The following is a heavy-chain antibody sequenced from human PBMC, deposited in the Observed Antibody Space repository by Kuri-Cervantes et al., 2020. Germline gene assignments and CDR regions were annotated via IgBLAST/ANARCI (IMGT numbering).Heavy chain of an antibody. CDR2: ISSSSSYI. CDR1: GFTFSSYS. CDR3: ARESYMVTALDY. J-gene: IGHJ4*02. D-gene: IGHD5-18*01. V-gene: IGHV3-21*03. Sequence: GESLKISCAASGFTFSSYSMNWVCQAPGKGLEWVSSISSSSSYIYYADSVKGRFTISRDNAKNSLYLQMNSLRAEDTAVYYCARESYMVTALDYWGQGTLVTVSS.